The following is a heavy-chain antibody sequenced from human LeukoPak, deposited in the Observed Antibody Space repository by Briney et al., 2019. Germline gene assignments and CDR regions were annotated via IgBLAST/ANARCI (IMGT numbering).Heavy chain of an antibody. D-gene: IGHD4-17*01. CDR1: GGSFSGYY. J-gene: IGHJ4*02. CDR3: ARAMTTVTTGFDY. Sequence: SETLSLTCAVYGGSFSGYYWSWIRQPPGKALEWIGEINHSESTNYNPSLKSRVTISVDTSKNQFSLKLSSVTAADTAVYYCARAMTTVTTGFDYWGQGTLVTVSS. V-gene: IGHV4-34*01. CDR2: INHSEST.